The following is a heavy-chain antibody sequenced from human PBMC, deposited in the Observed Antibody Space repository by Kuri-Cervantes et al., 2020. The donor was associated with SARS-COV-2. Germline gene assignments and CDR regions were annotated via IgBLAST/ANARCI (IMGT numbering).Heavy chain of an antibody. V-gene: IGHV7-4-1*02. CDR1: GYTFTSYA. J-gene: IGHJ3*02. CDR3: ARDGSSWYSDAFDI. D-gene: IGHD6-13*01. Sequence: ASVKVSCKASGYTFTSYAMNWVRQAPGQGLEWMGWINTNTGNPTYAQGLTGRFVFSLDTSVSTAYLQISSLKAEATAVYYCARDGSSWYSDAFDIWGQGTMVTVSS. CDR2: INTNTGNP.